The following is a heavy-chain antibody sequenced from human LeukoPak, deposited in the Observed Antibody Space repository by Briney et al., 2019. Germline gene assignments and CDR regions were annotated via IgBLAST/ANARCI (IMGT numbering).Heavy chain of an antibody. V-gene: IGHV3-30*18. D-gene: IGHD6-13*01. CDR1: GFTFSNFG. J-gene: IGHJ4*02. CDR2: ISYNGRTQ. CDR3: AKEYSNSPDYYDY. Sequence: GTSLRLSCTASGFTFSNFGIHWVRQAPGKGLEWVAVISYNGRTQYYAASVEGRFTISRDNSGNMMYLQMNSLRVEDTAVYYCAKEYSNSPDYYDYWGQGTLVTVSS.